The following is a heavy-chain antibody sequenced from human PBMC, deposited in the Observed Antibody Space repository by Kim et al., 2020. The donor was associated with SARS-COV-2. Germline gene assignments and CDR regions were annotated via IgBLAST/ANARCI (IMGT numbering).Heavy chain of an antibody. Sequence: SETLSLTCTVSSGSIKNFYWSWIRQPPGKGLEWIGHSFYTGNVNYNSSLKSRVTISVDRSKNQFSLKMTSVTAADSAVYFCARSDDSGWFYFDQWGQGTLVTVSS. J-gene: IGHJ4*02. D-gene: IGHD6-19*01. CDR1: SGSIKNFY. CDR3: ARSDDSGWFYFDQ. CDR2: SFYTGNV. V-gene: IGHV4-59*01.